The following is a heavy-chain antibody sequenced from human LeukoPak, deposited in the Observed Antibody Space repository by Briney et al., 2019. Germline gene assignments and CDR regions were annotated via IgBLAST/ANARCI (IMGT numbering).Heavy chain of an antibody. V-gene: IGHV1-18*01. D-gene: IGHD6-19*01. Sequence: ASVKVSCKASGYTFTSYGISWVRRAPGQGLEWMGWISAYNGNTNYAQKLQGRVTMTTDTSTSTAYMELRSLRSDDTAVYYCARDRGYSSGWYPLDAFDIWGQGTMVTVSS. CDR3: ARDRGYSSGWYPLDAFDI. CDR2: ISAYNGNT. CDR1: GYTFTSYG. J-gene: IGHJ3*02.